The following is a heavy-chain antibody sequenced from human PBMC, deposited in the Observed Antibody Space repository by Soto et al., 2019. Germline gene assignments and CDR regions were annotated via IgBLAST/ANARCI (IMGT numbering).Heavy chain of an antibody. CDR3: ARDHKEAFDI. CDR2: MYFNEST. J-gene: IGHJ3*02. Sequence: PSETLSLTCTVSGGSISSYFLNWIRQASGKGLEWIGYMYFNESTNYNPSLKSRVTISLDTSKSLFSLKLNSVTAADTAVYYCARDHKEAFDIWGQGTLVTVSS. V-gene: IGHV4-59*01. CDR1: GGSISSYF.